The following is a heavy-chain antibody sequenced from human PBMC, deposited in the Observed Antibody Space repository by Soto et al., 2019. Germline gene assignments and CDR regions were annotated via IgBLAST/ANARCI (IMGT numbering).Heavy chain of an antibody. Sequence: GGSLRLACTASGFTFGDYAMSWFRQAPGKGLEWVGFIRSKAYGGTTEYAASVKGRFTISRDDSKSIAYLQMNSLKTEDTAVYYCTRDRRVAQRAYKMDSWGQGTLVTVSS. J-gene: IGHJ4*02. CDR1: GFTFGDYA. D-gene: IGHD1-1*01. V-gene: IGHV3-49*03. CDR2: IRSKAYGGTT. CDR3: TRDRRVAQRAYKMDS.